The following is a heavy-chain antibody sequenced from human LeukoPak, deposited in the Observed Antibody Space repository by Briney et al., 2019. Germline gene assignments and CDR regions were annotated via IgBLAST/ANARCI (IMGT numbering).Heavy chain of an antibody. Sequence: GGSLRLSCAASGFTFSSYAMSWVRQAPGKGLEWVSAISGSGGSTYYADTVKGRFTISRDNSKNTLYLQMNSLRAEDTAVYYCAKFSYGDYGFDYWGQGTLVTVSS. D-gene: IGHD4-17*01. CDR2: ISGSGGST. J-gene: IGHJ4*02. V-gene: IGHV3-23*01. CDR3: AKFSYGDYGFDY. CDR1: GFTFSSYA.